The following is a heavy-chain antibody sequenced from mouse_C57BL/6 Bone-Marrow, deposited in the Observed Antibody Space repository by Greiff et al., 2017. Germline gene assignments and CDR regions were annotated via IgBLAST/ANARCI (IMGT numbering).Heavy chain of an antibody. Sequence: QVQLQQSGPELVKPGASVKISCKASGYAFSSSWMNWVKQRPGKGLEWIGRIYPGDGDTNYNGKFKGKATLTADKSSSTAYMQLSSLTSEDSAVYFCARGLTTVVAGDYWGQGTSVTVSS. V-gene: IGHV1-82*01. J-gene: IGHJ4*01. CDR3: ARGLTTVVAGDY. CDR1: GYAFSSSW. D-gene: IGHD1-1*01. CDR2: IYPGDGDT.